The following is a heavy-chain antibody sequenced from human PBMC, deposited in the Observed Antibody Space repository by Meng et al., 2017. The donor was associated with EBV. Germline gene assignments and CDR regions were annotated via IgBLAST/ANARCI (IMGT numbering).Heavy chain of an antibody. D-gene: IGHD6-13*01. CDR1: GYTCTGNY. CDR3: AKGADLAAAGTFWFDP. V-gene: IGHV1-2*06. Sequence: QLQLSRYGHEVKKPVASVEGSCKASGYTCTGNYTHWVRQAPGHGIEWMGRINPKSGGTNYAQKLQGRVTMTRETSISTAYMELSRLRCDDTAVYYCAKGADLAAAGTFWFDPWGQGTLVTVSS. CDR2: INPKSGGT. J-gene: IGHJ5*02.